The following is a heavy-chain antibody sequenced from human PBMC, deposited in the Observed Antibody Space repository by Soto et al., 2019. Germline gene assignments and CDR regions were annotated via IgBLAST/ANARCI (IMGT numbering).Heavy chain of an antibody. CDR3: ARVRYSKRLYP. Sequence: SETLSLTCTVSGGSISSYYWSWIRQPPGKGLEWIGYIYYSGSTNYNPSLKSRVTISVDTSKNQFSLKLSSVTAADTAVYYCARVRYSKRLYPRGQGTLVTVSS. D-gene: IGHD1-26*01. J-gene: IGHJ5*02. V-gene: IGHV4-59*12. CDR2: IYYSGST. CDR1: GGSISSYY.